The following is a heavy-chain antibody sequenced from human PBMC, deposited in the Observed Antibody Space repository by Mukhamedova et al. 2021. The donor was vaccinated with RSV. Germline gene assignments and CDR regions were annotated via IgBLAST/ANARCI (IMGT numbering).Heavy chain of an antibody. CDR3: AKSVLVIAAAGDY. D-gene: IGHD6-13*01. Sequence: VKGRFTISRDNSKNTLYLQMNSLRAEDTAVYYCAKSVLVIAAAGDYWGQGTLVTVSS. V-gene: IGHV3-23*01. J-gene: IGHJ4*02.